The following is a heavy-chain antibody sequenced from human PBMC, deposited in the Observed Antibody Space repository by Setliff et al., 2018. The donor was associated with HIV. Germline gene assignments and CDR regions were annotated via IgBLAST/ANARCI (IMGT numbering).Heavy chain of an antibody. V-gene: IGHV3-20*04. Sequence: GGSLRLSCAASGFTFDDYGMSWVRQGPGKGLEWVSGINWNGGSTGYADSVKGRFTISRDNAKNSLYLQMNSLRAEDTAWYYCAKAALAPGRDLGVFDIWGQGTVVTVSS. CDR3: AKAALAPGRDLGVFDI. D-gene: IGHD6-13*01. CDR2: INWNGGST. CDR1: GFTFDDYG. J-gene: IGHJ3*02.